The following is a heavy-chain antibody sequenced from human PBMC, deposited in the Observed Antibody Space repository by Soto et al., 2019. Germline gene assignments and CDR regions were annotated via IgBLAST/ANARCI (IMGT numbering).Heavy chain of an antibody. Sequence: EVQLVESGGGLVKPGGSLRLSCAAYGFTFSSYSMNWVRQAPGKGLEWVSSISSSSSYIYYADSVKGRFTISRDNAKNSLYLQMNSLRAEDTAVYYCARDCSGGSCYSYYMDVWGKGTTVTVSS. CDR1: GFTFSSYS. V-gene: IGHV3-21*01. CDR2: ISSSSSYI. CDR3: ARDCSGGSCYSYYMDV. J-gene: IGHJ6*03. D-gene: IGHD2-15*01.